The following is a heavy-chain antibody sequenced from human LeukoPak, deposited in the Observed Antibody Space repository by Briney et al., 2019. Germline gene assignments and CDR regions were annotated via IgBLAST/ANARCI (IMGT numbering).Heavy chain of an antibody. J-gene: IGHJ4*02. CDR1: GYTFTSYY. V-gene: IGHV1-46*01. D-gene: IGHD3-22*01. CDR3: ARGPDYYDSSGYMDFDY. CDR2: INPSGGST. Sequence: ASVKVSCKASGYTFTSYYMHWVRQAPGQGLEWMGIINPSGGSTSYAQKFQGRVTMTRDTSTSTVYMELSSLRSEDTAAYYCARGPDYYDSSGYMDFDYWGQGTLVTVSS.